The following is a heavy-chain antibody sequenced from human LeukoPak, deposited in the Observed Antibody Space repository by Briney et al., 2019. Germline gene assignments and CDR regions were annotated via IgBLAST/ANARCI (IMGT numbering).Heavy chain of an antibody. CDR3: ARGVNCSGGSCLDYFDY. Sequence: SETLSLTCTVSGGSISNYYWSWIRQSAGKGLEWIGRIYSSGFTNHNPSLKSRVTMSVDTSKNQFSLRLSSVTAADTAVYYCARGVNCSGGSCLDYFDYWGQGTLVTVSS. V-gene: IGHV4-4*07. CDR2: IYSSGFT. D-gene: IGHD2-15*01. J-gene: IGHJ4*02. CDR1: GGSISNYY.